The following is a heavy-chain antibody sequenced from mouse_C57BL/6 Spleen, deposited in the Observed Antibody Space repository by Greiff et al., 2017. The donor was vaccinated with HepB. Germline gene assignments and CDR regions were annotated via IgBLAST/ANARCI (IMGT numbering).Heavy chain of an antibody. D-gene: IGHD2-5*01. CDR3: ARVSNGDMDY. V-gene: IGHV1-69*01. CDR1: GYTFTSYW. J-gene: IGHJ4*01. CDR2: IDTSDSYT. Sequence: QVQLQQPGAELVMPGASVKLSCKASGYTFTSYWMHWVKQRPGQGLEWIGEIDTSDSYTNYNQKFKGKSTLTVDKSSSTAYMQLSSLTSEDSAVYYCARVSNGDMDYWGQGTSVTVSS.